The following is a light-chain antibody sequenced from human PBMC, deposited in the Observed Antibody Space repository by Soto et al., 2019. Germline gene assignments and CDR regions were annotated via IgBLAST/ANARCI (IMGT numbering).Light chain of an antibody. V-gene: IGLV1-40*01. CDR2: KNN. CDR1: GSNVGASYD. Sequence: QSVLTQPPSVSGAPGQTITMSCTGSGSNVGASYDVHWYQVLPGAGPRLLIYKNNNRPSGVPDRFSGSKSGTSASLAITGLRAEDEADYYCQSYDNILSGPLFGGGTKATVL. CDR3: QSYDNILSGPL. J-gene: IGLJ3*02.